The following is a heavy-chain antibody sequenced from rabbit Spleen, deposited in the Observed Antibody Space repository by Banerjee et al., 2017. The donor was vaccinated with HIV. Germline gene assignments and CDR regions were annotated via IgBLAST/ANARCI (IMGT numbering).Heavy chain of an antibody. J-gene: IGHJ6*01. D-gene: IGHD1-1*01. V-gene: IGHV1S40*01. CDR2: IDTGSSGFT. CDR3: ARDTSSSFSSYGMDL. CDR1: GVSFSVSSY. Sequence: QSLEESGGDLVKPGASLTLTCIASGVSFSVSSYICWVRQAPGKGLEWIACIDTGSSGFTYFASWAKGRFTISKTSSTTVTLQVTRLTAADTATYFCARDTSSSFSSYGMDLWGQGTLVTVS.